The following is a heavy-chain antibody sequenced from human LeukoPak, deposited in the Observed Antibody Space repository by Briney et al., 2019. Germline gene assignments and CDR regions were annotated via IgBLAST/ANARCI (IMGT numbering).Heavy chain of an antibody. CDR3: ATARAGYGDYNSFYYMDV. CDR1: GDSMSSDSYF. CDR2: SYSSGRT. Sequence: PSETLSLTCTVSGDSMSSDSYFWSWIRQPAGKGLEWIGRSYSSGRTYYNPSLKSRVTISLDTSRNQFSLKLSSVTAEDTAVYFCATARAGYGDYNSFYYMDVWGKGTTVTVSS. D-gene: IGHD4-17*01. J-gene: IGHJ6*03. V-gene: IGHV4-61*02.